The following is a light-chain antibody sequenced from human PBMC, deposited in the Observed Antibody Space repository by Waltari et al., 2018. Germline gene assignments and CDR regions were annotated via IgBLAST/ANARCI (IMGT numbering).Light chain of an antibody. CDR3: CAYGGGSTFVI. Sequence: QSALTHPASRAGSPGQSITISCTGTSSDVGVYNLVSWYQQYPGRVPKLMIYEDTQRPSGVSNRFSGSKSGNTASLTISGLQAEDEADYYCCAYGGGSTFVIFGGGTKLTVL. CDR1: SSDVGVYNL. CDR2: EDT. J-gene: IGLJ2*01. V-gene: IGLV2-23*02.